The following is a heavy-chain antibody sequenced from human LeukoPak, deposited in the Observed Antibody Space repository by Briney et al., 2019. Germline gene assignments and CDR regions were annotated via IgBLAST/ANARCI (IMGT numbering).Heavy chain of an antibody. CDR3: AKARHCGSGSYYINYYYYYMDV. D-gene: IGHD3-10*01. Sequence: PGGSLRLSCAASGFTFSSYAMSWVRQAPGKGLEWVSAISGSGDSTYYADSVKGRFTISRDNSKNTLYLQMNCLRAEDTAIYYCAKARHCGSGSYYINYYYYYMDVWGKGTTVTVSS. CDR2: ISGSGDST. V-gene: IGHV3-23*01. CDR1: GFTFSSYA. J-gene: IGHJ6*03.